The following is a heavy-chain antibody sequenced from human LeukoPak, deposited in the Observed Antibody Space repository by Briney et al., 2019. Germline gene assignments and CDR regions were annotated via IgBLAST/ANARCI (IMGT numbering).Heavy chain of an antibody. D-gene: IGHD4-17*01. CDR3: ARGYPYGADEGIDY. V-gene: IGHV3-20*04. CDR2: VNWNGGST. CDR1: GFTFDDYG. Sequence: GGSLRLSCAASGFTFDDYGMSWVRQAPGKGLEWVSGVNWNGGSTGYADSVKGRFTISRDNAKNSLYLQMNSLRAEDTAVYYCARGYPYGADEGIDYWGQGTLVTVSS. J-gene: IGHJ4*02.